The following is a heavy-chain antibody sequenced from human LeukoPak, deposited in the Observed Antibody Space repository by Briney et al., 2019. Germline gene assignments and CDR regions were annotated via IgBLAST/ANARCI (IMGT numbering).Heavy chain of an antibody. J-gene: IGHJ4*02. V-gene: IGHV4-59*12. Sequence: SETLSLTCTVSGGSISSYYWSWIRQPPGKGLEWIGYIYYSGSTNYNPSLKSRVTISVDTSKNQFSLKLSSVTAADTAVYYCARGGRGMIVVPFDYWGQGTLVTVSS. CDR3: ARGGRGMIVVPFDY. CDR1: GGSISSYY. CDR2: IYYSGST. D-gene: IGHD3-22*01.